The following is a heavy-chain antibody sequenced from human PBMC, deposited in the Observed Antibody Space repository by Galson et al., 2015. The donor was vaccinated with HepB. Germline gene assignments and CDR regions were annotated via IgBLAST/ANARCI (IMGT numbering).Heavy chain of an antibody. J-gene: IGHJ6*02. CDR3: ARGLTIFGVVSSPSYYYYGLDV. CDR2: INHSGST. CDR1: GGSLSGSY. V-gene: IGHV4-34*01. D-gene: IGHD3-3*01. Sequence: LSLTCAVYGGSLSGSYWNWIRQPPGKGLAWIGEINHSGSTNYNPSLKSRVTISVDTSKNQFSLKLSSVTAADTAVYYCARGLTIFGVVSSPSYYYYGLDVWGQGTTVTVSS.